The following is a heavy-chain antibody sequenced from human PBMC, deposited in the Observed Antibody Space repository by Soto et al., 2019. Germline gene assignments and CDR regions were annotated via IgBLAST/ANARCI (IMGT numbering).Heavy chain of an antibody. CDR1: GGSISSYY. J-gene: IGHJ5*02. V-gene: IGHV4-59*01. Sequence: PSETLSLTCTVSGGSISSYYWSWIRQPPGKGLEWIGYIYYSGSTNYNPSLKSRVTISVDTSKNQFSLKLSSVTAADTAVYYCARDDSSSWLRSGFDPWGQGTLVTVSS. CDR2: IYYSGST. CDR3: ARDDSSSWLRSGFDP. D-gene: IGHD6-13*01.